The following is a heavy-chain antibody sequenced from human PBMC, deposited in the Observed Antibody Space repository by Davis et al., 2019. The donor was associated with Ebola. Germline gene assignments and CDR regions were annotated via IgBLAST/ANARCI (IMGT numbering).Heavy chain of an antibody. V-gene: IGHV4-34*01. D-gene: IGHD3-3*01. Sequence: MPSETLSLTCTVSGGSISSYYWSWIRQPPGKGLEWIGEINHSGSTNYNPSLKSRVTISVDTSKNQFSLKLSSVTAADTAVYYCARYYDFWSGLDYWGQGTLVTVSS. J-gene: IGHJ4*02. CDR2: INHSGST. CDR1: GGSISSYY. CDR3: ARYYDFWSGLDY.